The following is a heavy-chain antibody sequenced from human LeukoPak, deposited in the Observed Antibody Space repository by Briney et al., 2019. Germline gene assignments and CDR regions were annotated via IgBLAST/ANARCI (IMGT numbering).Heavy chain of an antibody. CDR1: GFTFSSYW. V-gene: IGHV3-74*01. J-gene: IGHJ4*02. D-gene: IGHD3-3*01. Sequence: GGSLRLSCAASGFTFSSYWMHWVRQAPGKGLVWVSRINSDGSSTSYADSVKGRFAISRDNAKNTLYLQMNSLRAEDTAVYYCARVSSGDYDFWSGYITDYFDYWGQGTLVTVSS. CDR3: ARVSSGDYDFWSGYITDYFDY. CDR2: INSDGSST.